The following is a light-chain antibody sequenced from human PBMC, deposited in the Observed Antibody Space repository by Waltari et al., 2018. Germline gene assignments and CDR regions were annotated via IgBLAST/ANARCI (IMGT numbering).Light chain of an antibody. V-gene: IGLV2-14*03. J-gene: IGLJ1*01. CDR3: TSYTSSSTYV. Sequence: QSALTQPASVSGSPGQSITISCTGTSSYVGGYNYVSWYQHHPGKAPKPMIYDVNKRPSGVSDRFSGSKSGNTASLTISGLQTEDEADYYCTSYTSSSTYVFGIGTKVTVL. CDR2: DVN. CDR1: SSYVGGYNY.